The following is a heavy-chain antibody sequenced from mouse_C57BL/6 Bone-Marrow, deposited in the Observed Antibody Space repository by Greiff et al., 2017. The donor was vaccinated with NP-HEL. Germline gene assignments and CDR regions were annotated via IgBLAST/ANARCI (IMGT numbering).Heavy chain of an antibody. J-gene: IGHJ1*03. CDR1: GFTFSSYA. V-gene: IGHV5-4*03. Sequence: EVKVVESGGGLVKPGGSLKLSCAASGFTFSSYAMSWVRQTPEKRLEWVATISDGGSYTYYPDNVKGRFTISRDNAKNNLYLQMSHLKSEDTAMYYCARGDYDYVYWYFDVWGTGTTVTVSS. CDR2: ISDGGSYT. D-gene: IGHD2-4*01. CDR3: ARGDYDYVYWYFDV.